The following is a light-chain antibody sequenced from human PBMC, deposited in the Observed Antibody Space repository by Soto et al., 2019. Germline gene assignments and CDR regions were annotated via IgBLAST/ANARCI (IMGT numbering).Light chain of an antibody. Sequence: ETQMTQSYCTLSGSAGYSLTSTGQAIQDIRNYLNWYQQKPGKAHELLIYDAFNLEAGVPSRFSGSGSGTDFTFTIRRLQPEDIATYYCQQYDNLPLTFGQGTRPEIK. CDR3: QQYDNLPLT. V-gene: IGKV1-33*01. CDR2: DAF. CDR1: QDIRNY. J-gene: IGKJ5*01.